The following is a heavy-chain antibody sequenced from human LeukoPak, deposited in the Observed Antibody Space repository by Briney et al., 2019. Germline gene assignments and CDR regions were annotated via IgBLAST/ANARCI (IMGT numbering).Heavy chain of an antibody. J-gene: IGHJ4*02. Sequence: PGGSLRLSCAASGFIFSNYGMHWVRQAPGKGLQWVAIIWYDGSNKYYADSVKGRFTISRDNSKNMLYLQMNSLRAEDTAVYYCAKWKYSNSGIDDYWGQGTLVTVSS. V-gene: IGHV3-33*06. CDR3: AKWKYSNSGIDDY. D-gene: IGHD6-6*01. CDR1: GFIFSNYG. CDR2: IWYDGSNK.